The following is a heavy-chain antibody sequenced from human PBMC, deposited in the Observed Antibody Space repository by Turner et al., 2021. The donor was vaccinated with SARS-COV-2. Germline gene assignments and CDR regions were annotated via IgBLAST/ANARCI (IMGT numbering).Heavy chain of an antibody. CDR1: GFSLSTSGVG. CDR2: IYWDDDK. J-gene: IGHJ4*02. CDR3: ARHIVVAIFDY. D-gene: IGHD2-21*01. Sequence: QITSKESGPTLVRPTQSPTLTCPFSGFSLSTSGVGVGWIRRPPGRALEWLALIYWDDDKRYSQSLKSRLTITKYTAKNQVVLTMTNMDPVDTATFYSARHIVVAIFDYWGQGTLVTVSS. V-gene: IGHV2-5*02.